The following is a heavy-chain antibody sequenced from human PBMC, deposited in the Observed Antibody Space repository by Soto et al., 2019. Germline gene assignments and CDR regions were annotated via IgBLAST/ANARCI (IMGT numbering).Heavy chain of an antibody. CDR2: ISFDGSEK. CDR1: GFRFSGFA. CDR3: ARDLGCYFQLWDTSNY. J-gene: IGHJ4*02. V-gene: IGHV3-30*04. Sequence: QVQLVESGGGVVQPGASLRLSCVASGFRFSGFAMHWVRQSPGKGLELVAVISFDGSEKVYVDSVKGRFSISRDDCHSTVFLQMDSLRPEETGVYYCARDLGCYFQLWDTSNYWGQGTLLNVSS. D-gene: IGHD2-15*01.